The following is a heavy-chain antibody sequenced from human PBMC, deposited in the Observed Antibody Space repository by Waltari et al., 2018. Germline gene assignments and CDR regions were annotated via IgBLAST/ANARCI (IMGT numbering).Heavy chain of an antibody. CDR1: GGSISSSSYY. J-gene: IGHJ4*02. V-gene: IGHV4-39*07. CDR3: ARVQYSSSSLDY. CDR2: IYYSGST. Sequence: QLQLQESGPGLVKPSETLSLTCTVSGGSISSSSYYWGWIRQPPGKGLEWIGSIYYSGSTYYNPSLKSRVTISVDTSKNQFSLKLSSVTAADTAVYYCARVQYSSSSLDYWGQGTLVTVSS. D-gene: IGHD6-13*01.